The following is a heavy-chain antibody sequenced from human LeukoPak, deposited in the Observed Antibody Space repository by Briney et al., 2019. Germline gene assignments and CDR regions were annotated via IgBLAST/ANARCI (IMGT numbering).Heavy chain of an antibody. Sequence: SETLSLTCTVSGGSISSYYWSWIRQPPGKGLEWIGYIYYSGSTNYNPSLKSRVTISVDTSKNQFSLKLSSVTAADTAVYYCAGTTVTLDYWGQGTPVTVSS. D-gene: IGHD4-11*01. CDR3: AGTTVTLDY. J-gene: IGHJ4*02. V-gene: IGHV4-59*01. CDR2: IYYSGST. CDR1: GGSISSYY.